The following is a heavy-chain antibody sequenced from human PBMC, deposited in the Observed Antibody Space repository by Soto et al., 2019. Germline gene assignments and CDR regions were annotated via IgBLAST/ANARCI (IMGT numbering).Heavy chain of an antibody. J-gene: IGHJ6*02. CDR3: ARTDYGDYVGDYYYGMDV. CDR1: GYSFTSYW. V-gene: IGHV5-51*01. Sequence: GESLKISCKGSGYSFTSYWIGWVRQMPGKGLEWMGIIYPGDSDTRYSPSFQGQVTISADKSISTAYLQWSSLKASNTAMYYCARTDYGDYVGDYYYGMDVWGQGTTVTVSS. CDR2: IYPGDSDT. D-gene: IGHD4-17*01.